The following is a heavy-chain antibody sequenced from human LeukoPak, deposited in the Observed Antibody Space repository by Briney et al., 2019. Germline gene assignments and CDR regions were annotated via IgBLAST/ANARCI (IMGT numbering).Heavy chain of an antibody. CDR2: ISGDGGST. D-gene: IGHD5-18*01. Sequence: GSLRLSCAASGFSFNDYAMSWVRQGPGKGLEWVSSISGDGGSTYYADSVKGRFTISRDDSKNTLYLQVNNLETEDTALYYCTTEGYPYGHHALGIWGQGTMVTVSS. V-gene: IGHV3-23*01. CDR1: GFSFNDYA. CDR3: TTEGYPYGHHALGI. J-gene: IGHJ3*02.